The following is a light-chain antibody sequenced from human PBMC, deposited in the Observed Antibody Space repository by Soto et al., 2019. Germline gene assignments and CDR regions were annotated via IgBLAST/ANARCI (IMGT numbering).Light chain of an antibody. V-gene: IGKV1-39*01. CDR1: QSISSY. CDR3: QQSYSTLRT. J-gene: IGKJ1*01. Sequence: DIQMTQSPSSLSASVGARVTITCRASQSISSYLNWYQQKPGKAPKLLIYAASSLQSGVPSRFSGSGSGTDFTLTISSLQPKDFATYYCQQSYSTLRTFGQGTKVDIK. CDR2: AAS.